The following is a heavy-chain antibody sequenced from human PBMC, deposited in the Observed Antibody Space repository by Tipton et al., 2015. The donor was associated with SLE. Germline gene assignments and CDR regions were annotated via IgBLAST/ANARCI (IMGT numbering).Heavy chain of an antibody. Sequence: TLSLTCTVSGGSISSRSYYWGWIRQPPGKGLEWIGNIYYRGSTYYNPSLKSRVTISVDTSKNQFSLKLSSVTAADTAVYYCARFIVGATGEAFDIWGQGTMVTVSS. CDR2: IYYRGST. D-gene: IGHD1-26*01. V-gene: IGHV4-39*01. CDR3: ARFIVGATGEAFDI. CDR1: GGSISSRSYY. J-gene: IGHJ3*02.